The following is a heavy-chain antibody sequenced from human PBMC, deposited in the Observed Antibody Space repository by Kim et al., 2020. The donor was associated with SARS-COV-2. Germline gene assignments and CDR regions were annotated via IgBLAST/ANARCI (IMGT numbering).Heavy chain of an antibody. J-gene: IGHJ4*02. D-gene: IGHD1-1*01. CDR3: TKDSEPARPDY. Sequence: KYFADSVKGRFSISRDNFKNTLYLQMSSLRAEDTAVYYCTKDSEPARPDYWGQGTLVTVSS. CDR2: K. V-gene: IGHV3-23*01.